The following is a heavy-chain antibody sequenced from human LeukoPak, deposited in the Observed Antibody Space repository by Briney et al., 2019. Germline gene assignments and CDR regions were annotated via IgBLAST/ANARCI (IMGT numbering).Heavy chain of an antibody. CDR1: GFAFSSCW. CDR2: INGDGSST. Sequence: GGSLRLSCAASGFAFSSCWMHWVRQAPGKGLVWVSRINGDGSSTGYADSVKGRLTISRDDANNMMYLQMDSLRAEDSATYYCVRGTTYSSTKADFWGQGTLVTVSS. V-gene: IGHV3-74*01. D-gene: IGHD6-13*01. CDR3: VRGTTYSSTKADF. J-gene: IGHJ4*02.